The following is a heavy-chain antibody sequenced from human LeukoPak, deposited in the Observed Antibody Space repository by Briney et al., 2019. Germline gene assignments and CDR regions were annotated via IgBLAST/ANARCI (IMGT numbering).Heavy chain of an antibody. V-gene: IGHV1-46*01. J-gene: IGHJ6*03. D-gene: IGHD3-22*01. CDR1: GYTFTSYY. Sequence: ASVKVSCKASGYTFTSYYMHWVRQAPGQGLEWMGIINPSGGSTSYAQKFQGRVTMTRDMSTSTVYMELSSLRSEDTAVYYCARDPPYYYDAKDYMDVWGKGTTVTVSS. CDR3: ARDPPYYYDAKDYMDV. CDR2: INPSGGST.